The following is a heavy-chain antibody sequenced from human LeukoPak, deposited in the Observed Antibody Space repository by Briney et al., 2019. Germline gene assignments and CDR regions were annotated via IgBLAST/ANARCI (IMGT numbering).Heavy chain of an antibody. J-gene: IGHJ4*02. Sequence: GGSLRLSCVASGFTVSSYYVSWVRQAPGKGLEWVSVIYSGGSTYYADSVEGRFTVSRDNSKNTLYLEMRSLRAEDTAVYYCAREAAAAGENYFDYWGQGTLVTVSS. CDR2: IYSGGST. D-gene: IGHD6-13*01. V-gene: IGHV3-53*01. CDR3: AREAAAAGENYFDY. CDR1: GFTVSSYY.